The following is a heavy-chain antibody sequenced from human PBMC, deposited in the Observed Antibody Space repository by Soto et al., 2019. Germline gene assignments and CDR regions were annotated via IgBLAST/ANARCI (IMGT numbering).Heavy chain of an antibody. J-gene: IGHJ4*02. CDR2: ISYDGSNK. V-gene: IGHV3-30-3*01. D-gene: IGHD5-18*01. CDR1: GFTFSSYA. Sequence: PGGSLRLSCAASGFTFSSYAMHWVRQAPGKGLEWVAVISYDGSNKYYADSVKGRFTISRDNSKNTLYLQMNSLRAEDTAVYYCARDTAYFDYWGQGTLVTVSS. CDR3: ARDTAYFDY.